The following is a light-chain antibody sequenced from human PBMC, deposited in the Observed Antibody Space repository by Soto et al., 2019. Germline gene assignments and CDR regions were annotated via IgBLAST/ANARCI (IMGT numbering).Light chain of an antibody. CDR1: QGIRND. CDR2: AAS. V-gene: IGKV1-17*01. J-gene: IGKJ4*01. Sequence: DIQMTQSPSSLSASVGDRVTITCRASQGIRNDLGWYQQKPGKAPKLLIHAASSLQSGVPSRFSGSRSGTEFTLTINSLQSEDFAVYYCQRYNNWPLTFGGGTKVDIK. CDR3: QRYNNWPLT.